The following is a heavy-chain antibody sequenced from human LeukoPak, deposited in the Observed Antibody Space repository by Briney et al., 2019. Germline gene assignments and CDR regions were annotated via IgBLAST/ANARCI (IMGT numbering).Heavy chain of an antibody. V-gene: IGHV3-30-3*01. CDR1: GFTFSSYA. Sequence: GRSLRLSCAASGFTFSSYAMHWVRQAPGKGLEWVAVISYDGSNKYYADSVKGRFTISRDNFKNTLYLQMNSLRAEDTAVYYCARDRWKFDYWGQGTLVTVSS. D-gene: IGHD1-1*01. J-gene: IGHJ4*02. CDR2: ISYDGSNK. CDR3: ARDRWKFDY.